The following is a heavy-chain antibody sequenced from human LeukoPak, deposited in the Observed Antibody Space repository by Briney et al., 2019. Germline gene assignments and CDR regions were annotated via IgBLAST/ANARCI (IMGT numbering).Heavy chain of an antibody. CDR2: MSGRGDST. CDR1: GFSFSDFA. J-gene: IGHJ4*02. CDR3: ANPDSSGFYFSMRFDF. D-gene: IGHD3-22*01. V-gene: IGHV3-23*01. Sequence: GGSLRLSCKASGFSFSDFAMTWVRQAPGKGLEWVSTMSGRGDSTYYADSVRGRFTVSRDNSDNTLYLHMNSLRAEDTAVYFCANPDSSGFYFSMRFDFWGQGTLVTVSS.